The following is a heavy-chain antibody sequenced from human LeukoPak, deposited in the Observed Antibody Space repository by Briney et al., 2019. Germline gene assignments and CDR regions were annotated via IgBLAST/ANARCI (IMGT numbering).Heavy chain of an antibody. Sequence: ASVKVSCKASGGTFSSYAISWVRQAPGQGLEWMGGIIPIFGTANYAQKFQGRVTITADESTSTAYMELSSLRSEDTAVYYCARDDYGDYRLGYWGQGTLVTVSS. CDR1: GGTFSSYA. CDR2: IIPIFGTA. CDR3: ARDDYGDYRLGY. J-gene: IGHJ4*02. D-gene: IGHD4-17*01. V-gene: IGHV1-69*13.